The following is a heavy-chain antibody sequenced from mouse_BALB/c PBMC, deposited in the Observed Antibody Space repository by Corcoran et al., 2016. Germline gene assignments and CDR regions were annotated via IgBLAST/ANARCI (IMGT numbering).Heavy chain of an antibody. J-gene: IGHJ4*01. V-gene: IGHV9-3-1*01. CDR3: AREPYAMDY. CDR1: GYTFTNYG. CDR2: INTYTGEP. Sequence: QIQLVQSGPELKKPGEPVKISCKASGYTFTNYGMNWVKQAPGKGLKWMGWINTYTGEPTYADDFKGRFAFSLETSASTAYLQINNLKNEDTSTYFCAREPYAMDYWGQGTSVTVSS.